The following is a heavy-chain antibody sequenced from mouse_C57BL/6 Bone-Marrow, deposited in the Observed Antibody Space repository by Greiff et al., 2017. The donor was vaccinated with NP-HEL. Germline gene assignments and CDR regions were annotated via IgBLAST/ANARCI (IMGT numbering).Heavy chain of an antibody. CDR1: GYTFTSYW. CDR2: IYPGNSDT. J-gene: IGHJ2*01. D-gene: IGHD1-1*01. Sequence: VQLQQSGTVLARPGASVKMSCKTSGYTFTSYWMHWVKQRPGQGLEGRGAIYPGNSDTSYNQKFKGKAKLTAVTSASTAYMELSSLTNEDSAVYYCTRSPYYGSSPYYFDYWGQGTTLTVSS. CDR3: TRSPYYGSSPYYFDY. V-gene: IGHV1-5*01.